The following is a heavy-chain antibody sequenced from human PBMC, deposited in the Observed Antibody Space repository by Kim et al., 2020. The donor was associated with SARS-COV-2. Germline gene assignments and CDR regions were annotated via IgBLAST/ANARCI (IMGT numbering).Heavy chain of an antibody. CDR3: ALVGANWNVPEFGY. Sequence: AGSVKGRFTNSRDNAKNSLYLQMDRLRAEDTAVYYCALVGANWNVPEFGYWGQGTLFTVSS. D-gene: IGHD1-20*01. V-gene: IGHV3-11*06. J-gene: IGHJ4*02.